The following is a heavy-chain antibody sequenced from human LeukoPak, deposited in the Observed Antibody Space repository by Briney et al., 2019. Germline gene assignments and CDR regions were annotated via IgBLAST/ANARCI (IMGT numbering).Heavy chain of an antibody. Sequence: GGSLRLSCAASGFTFSSYWMYWVRQAPGKGLVWVSRINTDGSSTTYADSVKGRFTISRDNAKNTLYLQMNSLRAEDTAVYYCARVFGHYGSGSYIDYWGQGTLVTVSS. CDR3: ARVFGHYGSGSYIDY. V-gene: IGHV3-74*01. CDR2: INTDGSST. J-gene: IGHJ4*02. CDR1: GFTFSSYW. D-gene: IGHD3-10*01.